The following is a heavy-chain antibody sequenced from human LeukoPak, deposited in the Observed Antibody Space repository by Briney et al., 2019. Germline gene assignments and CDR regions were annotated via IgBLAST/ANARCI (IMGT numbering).Heavy chain of an antibody. D-gene: IGHD3-10*01. CDR1: GGSISSYY. Sequence: SETLSLTCTVSGGSISSYYWSWIRQPPGKGLKWIGYIYYSGSTNYNPSLKSRVTISVDTSKNQFSLKLSSVTAADTAVYYCARQKKGRGSADYYGSGRHDRHFDYWGQGTLVTVSS. J-gene: IGHJ4*02. V-gene: IGHV4-59*08. CDR2: IYYSGST. CDR3: ARQKKGRGSADYYGSGRHDRHFDY.